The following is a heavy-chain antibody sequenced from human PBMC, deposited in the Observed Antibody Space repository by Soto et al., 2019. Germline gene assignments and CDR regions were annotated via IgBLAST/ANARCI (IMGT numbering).Heavy chain of an antibody. CDR3: ARLPYCSGDSCYSHYYYAMDV. J-gene: IGHJ6*02. Sequence: PGESLKISCKGSGYSFTSYWIGWVRQMPGKGLELMGIIYPGDSDTRYSPSFQGQVTISADKSINTAYLQWSSLKASDTAMYYCARLPYCSGDSCYSHYYYAMDVWGQGTTVTVSS. CDR1: GYSFTSYW. CDR2: IYPGDSDT. D-gene: IGHD2-15*01. V-gene: IGHV5-51*01.